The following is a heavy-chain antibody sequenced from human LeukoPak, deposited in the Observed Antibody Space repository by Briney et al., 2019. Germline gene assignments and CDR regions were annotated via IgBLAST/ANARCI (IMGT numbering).Heavy chain of an antibody. J-gene: IGHJ4*02. Sequence: SETLSLTCTVSGGSISSYYWSWIRQPPGKGLEWIGYIYYSGSTNYNPSLKSRVTISVDTSKNQFSLKLSSVTAADTAVYYCARATYYYDNSGYYLDYWGQGTLVTVSS. CDR3: ARATYYYDNSGYYLDY. CDR1: GGSISSYY. D-gene: IGHD3-22*01. V-gene: IGHV4-59*08. CDR2: IYYSGST.